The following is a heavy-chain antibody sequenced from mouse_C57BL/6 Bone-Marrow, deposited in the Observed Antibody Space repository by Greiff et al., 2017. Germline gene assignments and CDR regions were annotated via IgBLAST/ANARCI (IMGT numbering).Heavy chain of an antibody. V-gene: IGHV1-64*01. Sequence: QVQLQQPGAELVKPGASVKLSCKASGYTFTSYCMHWVKQRPGQGLEWIGMIHPNSGSTNYNEKFKSKATLTVDTSSSTAYMQLSSLTSEDSAVYYCARSGLRYPAWFAYWGQGTLVTVSA. D-gene: IGHD1-1*01. CDR1: GYTFTSYC. J-gene: IGHJ3*01. CDR2: IHPNSGST. CDR3: ARSGLRYPAWFAY.